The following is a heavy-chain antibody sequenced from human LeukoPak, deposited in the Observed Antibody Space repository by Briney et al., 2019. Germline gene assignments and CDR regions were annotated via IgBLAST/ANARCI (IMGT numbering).Heavy chain of an antibody. D-gene: IGHD2-2*01. Sequence: GASVKVSCKASGGTFINYSITWVRQAPGQGPEWMGRIIPIIGMEDYAQKFQGRVTITADKSTSTAYMELSRLRSDDTAVYYCARDLSPHVVVVPAATNYWGQGTLVTVSS. CDR1: GGTFINYS. CDR2: IIPIIGME. CDR3: ARDLSPHVVVVPAATNY. J-gene: IGHJ4*02. V-gene: IGHV1-69*04.